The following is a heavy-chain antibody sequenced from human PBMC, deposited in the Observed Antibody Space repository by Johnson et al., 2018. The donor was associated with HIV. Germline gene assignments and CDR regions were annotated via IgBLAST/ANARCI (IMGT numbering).Heavy chain of an antibody. D-gene: IGHD1-26*01. CDR1: GYTFSGSA. CDR2: INWNGGST. J-gene: IGHJ3*02. Sequence: VQLVESGGGVVQPGRSLRLSCAASGYTFSGSAMSWVRQGPGKGLEWVSGINWNGGSTGYADSVKGRFTIPRDNAKNSLYLQMNSLRAEDTAVYYCASEAGPDIVGAADDAFDIWGQGTMVTVSS. CDR3: ASEAGPDIVGAADDAFDI. V-gene: IGHV3-20*04.